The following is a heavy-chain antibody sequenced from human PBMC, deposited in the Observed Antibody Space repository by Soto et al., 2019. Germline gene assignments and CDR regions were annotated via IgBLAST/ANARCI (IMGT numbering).Heavy chain of an antibody. CDR2: ISGSGGST. Sequence: GGSLRLSCAASGFTFSSYAMSWVRQAPGKGLEWVSAISGSGGSTYYADSVKGRFTISRDNSKNTLYLQMNSLRAEDTAVYYCAKGAIIAAGTDYYYGMDVWGQGTTVTVSS. CDR1: GFTFSSYA. D-gene: IGHD6-13*01. J-gene: IGHJ6*02. CDR3: AKGAIIAAGTDYYYGMDV. V-gene: IGHV3-23*01.